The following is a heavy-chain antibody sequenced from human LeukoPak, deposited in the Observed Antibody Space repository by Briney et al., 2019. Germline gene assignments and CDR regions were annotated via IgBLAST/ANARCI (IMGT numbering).Heavy chain of an antibody. CDR3: ARALVGATSYAFDI. J-gene: IGHJ3*02. V-gene: IGHV4-59*12. CDR2: IYDSAST. CDR1: GGSISSSY. D-gene: IGHD1-26*01. Sequence: SSETLSLTCTLSGGSISSSYWSWIRQPPGKGLEWIGYIYDSASTNYNPSLKSRVTISVDTSKNQFSLKLSSVTAADTAVYYCARALVGATSYAFDIWGQGTRVTVSS.